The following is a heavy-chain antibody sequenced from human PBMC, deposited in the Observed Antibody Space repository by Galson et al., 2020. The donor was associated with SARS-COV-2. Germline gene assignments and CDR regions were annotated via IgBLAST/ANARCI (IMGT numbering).Heavy chain of an antibody. Sequence: GGSLRLSCVASGFTFSTYTMSWVRQGPGKGLEWVAAISGGGSGIFYADSVKGRFTISRDNSKNTLYVQMNSLRAEDTAVYYCAKHMSPGTFDVWGQGTKVTVSS. CDR2: ISGGGSGI. CDR1: GFTFSTYT. CDR3: AKHMSPGTFDV. J-gene: IGHJ3*01. V-gene: IGHV3-23*01.